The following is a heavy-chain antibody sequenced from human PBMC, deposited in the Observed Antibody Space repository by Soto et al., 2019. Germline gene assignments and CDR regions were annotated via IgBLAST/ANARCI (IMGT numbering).Heavy chain of an antibody. CDR3: AIRYCSGGSCPPGAFDI. V-gene: IGHV4-59*12. J-gene: IGHJ3*02. CDR2: IYYSGST. Sequence: PSETRPVTCTGSGGSISSYYGSWLRRPPGKGLEWIGYIYYSGSTNYNPSLKSRVTISVDTSKNQFSLKLSSVTAQDTAVYYCAIRYCSGGSCPPGAFDIWGQGTMVTVS. D-gene: IGHD2-15*01. CDR1: GGSISSYY.